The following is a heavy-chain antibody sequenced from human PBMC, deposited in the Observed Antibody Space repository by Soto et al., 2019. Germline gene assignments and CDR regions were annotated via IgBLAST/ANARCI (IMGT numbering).Heavy chain of an antibody. V-gene: IGHV4-59*01. J-gene: IGHJ4*02. CDR3: ARFNWNYLYFDY. CDR2: IYYSGST. CDR1: GGSISSYY. Sequence: SSETLSLTCTVSGGSISSYYWSWIRQPPGKGLEWIGYIYYSGSTNYNPSLKSRVTISVDTSKNQFSLKLSSVTAADTAVYYCARFNWNYLYFDYWGQGTLVTVSS. D-gene: IGHD1-7*01.